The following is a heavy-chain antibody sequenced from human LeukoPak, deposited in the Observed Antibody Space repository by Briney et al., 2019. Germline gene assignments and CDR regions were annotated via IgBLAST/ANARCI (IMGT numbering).Heavy chain of an antibody. Sequence: SETLSLTCTVSGGSISSSSHYWGWIRQPPGKGLEWIGSIFYIGTTYYNPSLKSRVTISVDTSKNQFSLNLSSVTAADTAVYYCARLGYCSAAWCGFDIWGQGTMVTVSS. J-gene: IGHJ3*02. D-gene: IGHD2-15*01. CDR2: IFYIGTT. CDR1: GGSISSSSHY. CDR3: ARLGYCSAAWCGFDI. V-gene: IGHV4-39*01.